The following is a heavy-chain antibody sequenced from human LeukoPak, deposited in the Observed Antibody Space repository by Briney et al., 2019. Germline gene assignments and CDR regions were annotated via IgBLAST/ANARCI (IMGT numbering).Heavy chain of an antibody. J-gene: IGHJ3*02. Sequence: PGGSLRLSCTGSGLTFSGYGMTWIRQAPGKGLEWVSGISGSGDKTYYADSVKGRFTISRDNSKNTLYLQMNSLRADDTALYYCGKDPNGDFVGGFDIWGQGTMVTVSS. CDR2: ISGSGDKT. CDR3: GKDPNGDFVGGFDI. V-gene: IGHV3-23*01. CDR1: GLTFSGYG. D-gene: IGHD4-17*01.